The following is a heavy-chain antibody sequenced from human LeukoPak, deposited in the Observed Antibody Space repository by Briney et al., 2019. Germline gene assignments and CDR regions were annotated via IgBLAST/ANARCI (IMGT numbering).Heavy chain of an antibody. D-gene: IGHD6-19*01. CDR1: GGSISSYY. V-gene: IGHV4-4*07. CDR3: ARDLGSGWYWEDYYYYYMDV. CDR2: LYTSGST. Sequence: SETLSLTCTVSGGSISSYYWSWIRQPAGKGLEWIGRLYTSGSTNYNPSLKSRVTMSVDTSKDQFSLKLSSVTAADTAVYYCARDLGSGWYWEDYYYYYMDVWGKGTTVTVSS. J-gene: IGHJ6*03.